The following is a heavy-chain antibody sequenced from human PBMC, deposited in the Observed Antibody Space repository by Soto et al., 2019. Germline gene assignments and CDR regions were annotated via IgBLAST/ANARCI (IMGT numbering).Heavy chain of an antibody. Sequence: GGPVNVSCKASGYTFTDYYVHWVRQAPGQGLEWMGWINPNSGGTKSAQKFQGRVTMTRDTSISTAYMELSRLRSDDTAVYYCARDLENYYGMDVWGQGTTVTVSS. CDR2: INPNSGGT. V-gene: IGHV1-2*02. CDR1: GYTFTDYY. J-gene: IGHJ6*02. CDR3: ARDLENYYGMDV.